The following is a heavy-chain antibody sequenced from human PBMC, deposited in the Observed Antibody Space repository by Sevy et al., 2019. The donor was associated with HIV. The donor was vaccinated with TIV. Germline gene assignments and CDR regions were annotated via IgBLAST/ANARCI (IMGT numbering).Heavy chain of an antibody. D-gene: IGHD3-3*01. CDR1: GFNFRTYS. J-gene: IGHJ4*02. CDR2: ISDDSRYI. Sequence: GGSLRLSCAASGFNFRTYSMNWVRQAPGKGLEWLSSISDDSRYIYYSDSVKGRFTISRANDKNLLFLQMNNLRVEDTDIYYCVRDFTIFGVVSGIDYWGQGNLVTVSS. CDR3: VRDFTIFGVVSGIDY. V-gene: IGHV3-21*04.